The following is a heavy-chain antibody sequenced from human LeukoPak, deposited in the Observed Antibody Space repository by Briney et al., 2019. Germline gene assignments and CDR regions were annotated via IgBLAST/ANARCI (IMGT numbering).Heavy chain of an antibody. CDR2: MNPNSGNT. V-gene: IGHV1-8*01. J-gene: IGHJ4*02. CDR3: ARVHIAAAGSGIDY. Sequence: ASVKVSCKASGYTFTSYDINWVRQATGQGLEWMGWMNPNSGNTGYAQKFQGRVTMTRNTSISTAYMELSSLRSEDTAVYYCARVHIAAAGSGIDYWGQGTLVTVSS. D-gene: IGHD6-13*01. CDR1: GYTFTSYD.